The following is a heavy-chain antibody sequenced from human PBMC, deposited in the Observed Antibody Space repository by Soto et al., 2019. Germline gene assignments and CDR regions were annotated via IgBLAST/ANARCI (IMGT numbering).Heavy chain of an antibody. V-gene: IGHV4-59*01. CDR3: ARDRRGSGYDLYYYYYYMDV. D-gene: IGHD5-12*01. J-gene: IGHJ6*03. CDR2: IYYSGST. CDR1: GGSISSYY. Sequence: SETLSLTCTVSGGSISSYYWSWIRQPPGKGLEWIGYIYYSGSTNYNPSLKSRVTISVDTSKNQFSLKLSSVTAADTAVYYCARDRRGSGYDLYYYYYYMDVWGKGTTVTVSS.